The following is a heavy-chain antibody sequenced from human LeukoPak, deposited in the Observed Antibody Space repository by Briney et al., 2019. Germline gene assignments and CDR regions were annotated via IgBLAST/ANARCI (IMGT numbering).Heavy chain of an antibody. D-gene: IGHD1-26*01. CDR1: GFTFSSYW. Sequence: PGGSLRLSCAASGFTFSSYWVSSVRQAPGRGLEWVDNIKQEGRETNYVDSVKCRYTISRDNANNSLYLQTNSLRADNTAVYYCARLNSGSYYPFDYWGQGTLVTVSS. J-gene: IGHJ4*02. CDR3: ARLNSGSYYPFDY. CDR2: IKQEGRET. V-gene: IGHV3-7*01.